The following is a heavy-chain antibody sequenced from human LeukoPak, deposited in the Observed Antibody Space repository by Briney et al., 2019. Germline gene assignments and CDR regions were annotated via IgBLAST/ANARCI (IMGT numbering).Heavy chain of an antibody. CDR1: GFTVSSNY. V-gene: IGHV3-53*01. CDR2: LHSGGSS. CDR3: ARSSYCCSTSCYVGPPRY. D-gene: IGHD2-2*01. Sequence: GGSLRLSCAVSGFTVSSNYMSWVRQAPGKGLEWVSVLHSGGSSYYADSVKGRFTISRDNAKNSLYLQMNSLRAEDTAVYYCARSSYCCSTSCYVGPPRYWGQGTLVTVSS. J-gene: IGHJ4*02.